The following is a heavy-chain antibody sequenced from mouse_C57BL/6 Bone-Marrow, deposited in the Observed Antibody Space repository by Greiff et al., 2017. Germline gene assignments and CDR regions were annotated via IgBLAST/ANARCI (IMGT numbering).Heavy chain of an antibody. CDR3: ARAGSQTPYAMDY. Sequence: QVQLQQPGTELVKPGASVKLSCKASGYTFTSYWMHWVQQRPGQGLEWIGWIYPGSGNTKYNEKFKGKATLTADTSSSTAYMQLSSLTSEDSAVYYCARAGSQTPYAMDYWGQGTSVTVSS. J-gene: IGHJ4*01. D-gene: IGHD1-1*01. V-gene: IGHV1-66*01. CDR2: IYPGSGNT. CDR1: GYTFTSYW.